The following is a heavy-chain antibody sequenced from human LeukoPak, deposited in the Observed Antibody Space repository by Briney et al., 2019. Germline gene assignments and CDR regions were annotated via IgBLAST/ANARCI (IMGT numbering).Heavy chain of an antibody. D-gene: IGHD4/OR15-4a*01. CDR2: IYYSGST. CDR1: GGSISSGDYY. J-gene: IGHJ3*02. CDR3: ARGPPMTVGAFDI. V-gene: IGHV4-30-4*08. Sequence: SSETLSLTCTVSGGSISSGDYYWSWLRQPPGKGLEWIGYIYYSGSTYYNPSLKSRVTISVDTSKNQFSLKLNSVTAADTAVYYCARGPPMTVGAFDIWGQGTMVTVSS.